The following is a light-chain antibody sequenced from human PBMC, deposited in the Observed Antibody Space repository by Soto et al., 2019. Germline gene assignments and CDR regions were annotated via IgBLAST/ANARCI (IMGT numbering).Light chain of an antibody. CDR2: TAS. Sequence: DVQMTQSPSSLSASVGDRVTITCRASQSISNYLNWYQQTPGKAPKLLIYTASSLRTGVPSRFSGSGSGTDFTLTISSLHPEDFATYYCQQTYSTPRTFGQGTKVDIK. CDR1: QSISNY. V-gene: IGKV1-39*01. J-gene: IGKJ1*01. CDR3: QQTYSTPRT.